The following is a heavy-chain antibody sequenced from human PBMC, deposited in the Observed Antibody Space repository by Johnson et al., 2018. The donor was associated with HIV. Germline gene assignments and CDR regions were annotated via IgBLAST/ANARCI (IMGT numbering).Heavy chain of an antibody. D-gene: IGHD5-18*01. CDR3: ARGMWIPEIDAIDI. CDR2: IWYDGSTI. J-gene: IGHJ3*02. CDR1: GFTFSSYG. V-gene: IGHV3-33*01. Sequence: QVQLVESGGGLVQPGGSLRLSCAASGFTFSSYGMHWVRQAAGKGLEWVAVIWYDGSTIYYADSVKGRFTVSRDNAKNSLYLQMNSLRAEDTAMYYCARGMWIPEIDAIDIWGQGTMVTVSS.